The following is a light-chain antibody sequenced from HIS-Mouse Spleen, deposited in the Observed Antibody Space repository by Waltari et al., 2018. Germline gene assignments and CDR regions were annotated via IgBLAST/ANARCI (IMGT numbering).Light chain of an antibody. J-gene: IGKJ4*01. V-gene: IGKV3-11*01. CDR3: QQRSNWPLT. CDR2: DAS. CDR1: QSATIH. Sequence: EIVLTQSPATLSLSPGERATLACRPSQSATIHLAWYQQKPGQAPRLLIYDASNRATGIPARFSGSGSGTDFTLTISSLEPEDFAVYYCQQRSNWPLTFGGGTKVEIK.